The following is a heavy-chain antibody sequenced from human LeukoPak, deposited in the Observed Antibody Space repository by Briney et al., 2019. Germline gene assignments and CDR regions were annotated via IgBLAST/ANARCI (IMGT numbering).Heavy chain of an antibody. V-gene: IGHV3-74*01. D-gene: IGHD5-24*01. CDR1: GFTFSNYW. J-gene: IGHJ4*02. Sequence: GGSLRLSCAASGFTFSNYWIYWVRQVPGKGLVWVSRISPDGKDTSHADSVKGRFTISRDNAKNSLYLQMNSLRAGDTAVYYCTRTIEMATISYFDYWGQGTLVTVSS. CDR2: ISPDGKDT. CDR3: TRTIEMATISYFDY.